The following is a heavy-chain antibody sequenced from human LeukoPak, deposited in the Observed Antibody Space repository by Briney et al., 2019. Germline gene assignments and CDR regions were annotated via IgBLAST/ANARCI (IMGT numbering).Heavy chain of an antibody. V-gene: IGHV3-9*01. CDR3: AKPFRNYYDSSGYYSFIMAFDI. CDR1: GFTFDDYA. J-gene: IGHJ3*02. CDR2: IRWNSGSI. Sequence: GRSLRLSWAAAGFTFDDYAMRWVRHAPGKGREWVTGIRWNSGSIMYADSVKGRFTISRDKGKNCLYQQMNRVRAEDTALYYCAKPFRNYYDSSGYYSFIMAFDIWGQGTMVPVS. D-gene: IGHD3-22*01.